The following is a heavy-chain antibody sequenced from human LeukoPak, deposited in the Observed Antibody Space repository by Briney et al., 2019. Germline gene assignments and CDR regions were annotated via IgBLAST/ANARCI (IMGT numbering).Heavy chain of an antibody. CDR3: AGVVVVPAGAGLQLNWFDP. Sequence: PSETLSLTCTVSGGSISSRNYFWGWIRQPPGKGLEWIGSMYHSGIVYYNPSLQSRVTIDLDTSKNQVSLELRSVTAADTAVYYCAGVVVVPAGAGLQLNWFDPWGQGTLVTVSS. CDR1: GGSISSRNYF. V-gene: IGHV4-39*01. J-gene: IGHJ5*02. CDR2: MYHSGIV. D-gene: IGHD2-2*01.